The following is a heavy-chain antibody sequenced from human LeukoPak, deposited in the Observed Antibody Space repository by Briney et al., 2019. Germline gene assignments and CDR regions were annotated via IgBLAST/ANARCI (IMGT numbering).Heavy chain of an antibody. J-gene: IGHJ4*02. CDR1: GYTFTDYY. CDR2: INDNSGGT. V-gene: IGHV1-2*02. Sequence: ASVKVSCKASGYTFTDYYMRWFRLAPGQGLEWMGEINDNSGGTKYAQKFQGRVTLTRDTSITTAYLELSSLISDDTAIYYCARDSAATGLSFDYWGQGTLVTVSS. CDR3: ARDSAATGLSFDY. D-gene: IGHD3-9*01.